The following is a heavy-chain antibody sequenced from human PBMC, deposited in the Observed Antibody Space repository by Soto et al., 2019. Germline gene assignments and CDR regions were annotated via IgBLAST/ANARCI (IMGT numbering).Heavy chain of an antibody. CDR1: GDRVSSNIVT. V-gene: IGHV6-1*01. J-gene: IGHJ4*02. CDR3: ARLIGTSWFVG. D-gene: IGHD6-13*01. CDR2: TYYRSQWFN. Sequence: PSQTLSLTCAISGDRVSSNIVTWDWLRQSPSRGLEWLGRTYYRSQWFNDYAVSVKSRMTINADTSKNQFSLQLNYVTPEDTAVYYCARLIGTSWFVGWGQGTPVTVSS.